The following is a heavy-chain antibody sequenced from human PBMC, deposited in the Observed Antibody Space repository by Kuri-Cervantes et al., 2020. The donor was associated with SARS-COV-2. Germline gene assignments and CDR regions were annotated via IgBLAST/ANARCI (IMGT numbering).Heavy chain of an antibody. CDR3: ARESSSSLNYYYGMDI. CDR2: ISFYRHDA. D-gene: IGHD6-6*01. Sequence: GESLKISCAASGFTFSSYNMHWVRQPPGKGLEWVAIISFYRHDAHYADSVKGRFTISRDNSKNTLYLQMDSLTTEDTAVYYCARESSSSLNYYYGMDIWGQGTSVTDSS. CDR1: GFTFSSYN. J-gene: IGHJ6*02. V-gene: IGHV3-30*01.